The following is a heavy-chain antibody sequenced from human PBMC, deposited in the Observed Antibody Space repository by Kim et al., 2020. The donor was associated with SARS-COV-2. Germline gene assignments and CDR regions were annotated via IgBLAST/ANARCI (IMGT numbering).Heavy chain of an antibody. CDR3: AKDLLGATGLPDYYYGMDV. Sequence: GGSLRLSCAASGFTFDDYAMHWVRQAPGKGLEWVSGISWNSGSIGYADSVKGRFTISRDNAKNSLYLQMNSLRAEDTALYYCAKDLLGATGLPDYYYGMDVWGQGTTVTVSS. D-gene: IGHD3-16*01. V-gene: IGHV3-9*01. J-gene: IGHJ6*02. CDR2: ISWNSGSI. CDR1: GFTFDDYA.